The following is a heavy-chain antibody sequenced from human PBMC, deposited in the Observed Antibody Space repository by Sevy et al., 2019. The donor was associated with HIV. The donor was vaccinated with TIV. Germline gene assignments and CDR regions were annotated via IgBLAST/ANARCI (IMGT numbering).Heavy chain of an antibody. CDR3: AKDVNDSGDYVLGALDY. D-gene: IGHD4-17*01. J-gene: IGHJ4*02. CDR1: GFTFVSYA. Sequence: GGSLRLSCAASGFTFVSYAMSWVRQAPGKGLEWVSAISGSDGSTYYTDSVKGRFTIFRDNSKNTLSLQMNSLRADDTAVYYCAKDVNDSGDYVLGALDYWGQGTLVTVSS. V-gene: IGHV3-23*01. CDR2: ISGSDGST.